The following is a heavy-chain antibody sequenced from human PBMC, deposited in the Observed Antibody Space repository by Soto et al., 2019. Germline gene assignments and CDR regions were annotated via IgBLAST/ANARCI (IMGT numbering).Heavy chain of an antibody. J-gene: IGHJ4*02. CDR1: GYTFTGYY. D-gene: IGHD3-3*01. Sequence: GASVKVSCKASGYTFTGYYRHWVRQAPGQGLEWMGWINPNSGGTNYAQKFQGWVTMTRDTSISTAYMELSRLRSDDTAVYYCARAWSGYDRPDLDYWGQGTLVTVS. V-gene: IGHV1-2*04. CDR3: ARAWSGYDRPDLDY. CDR2: INPNSGGT.